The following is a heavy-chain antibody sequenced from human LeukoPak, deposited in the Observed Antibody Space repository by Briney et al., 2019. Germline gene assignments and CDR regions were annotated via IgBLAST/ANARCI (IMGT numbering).Heavy chain of an antibody. CDR3: ASLSGWRLNY. V-gene: IGHV4-59*08. CDR2: IYHSGST. Sequence: SETPSLTCTVSGGSISSYYWSWIRQPPGKGLEWIGYIYHSGSTNYNPSLKSRVTISVDTSKNQFSLKLSSVTAADTAVYFCASLSGWRLNYWGQGTLVTVSS. J-gene: IGHJ4*02. D-gene: IGHD6-19*01. CDR1: GGSISSYY.